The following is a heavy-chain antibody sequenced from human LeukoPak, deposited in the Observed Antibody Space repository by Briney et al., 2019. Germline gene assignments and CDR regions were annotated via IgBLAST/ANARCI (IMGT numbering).Heavy chain of an antibody. J-gene: IGHJ3*02. Sequence: SETLSLTCTVSSGSISRFYWSWIWQPPGKGLEWIGYVYYSGNTNYNPSLKSRVTISVDTSKMQFSLKLSSVTAADTAVYYCARDQLYFDSSGYYRTDAFDIWGQGTMVTVSS. V-gene: IGHV4-59*01. CDR2: VYYSGNT. CDR1: SGSISRFY. D-gene: IGHD3-22*01. CDR3: ARDQLYFDSSGYYRTDAFDI.